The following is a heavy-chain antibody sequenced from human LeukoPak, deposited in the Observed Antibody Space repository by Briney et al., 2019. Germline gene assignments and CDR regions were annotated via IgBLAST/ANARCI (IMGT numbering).Heavy chain of an antibody. CDR1: GFTFSNYA. CDR3: AKWGDFDVLTGYYVPDF. Sequence: GASLRLSSAASGFTFSNYAMSWVRQAPGKGLEWVSAITGSGGNTYYADSVKGRFTISRDNSKNTLYLQMNSLRDEDTAVYYCAKWGDFDVLTGYYVPDFWGQGTLVTVSS. J-gene: IGHJ4*02. D-gene: IGHD3-9*01. CDR2: ITGSGGNT. V-gene: IGHV3-23*01.